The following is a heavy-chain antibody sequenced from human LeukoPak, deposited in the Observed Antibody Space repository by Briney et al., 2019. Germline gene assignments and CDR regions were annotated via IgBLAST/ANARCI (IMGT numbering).Heavy chain of an antibody. CDR3: ARGGGYCSSTRCYSYGMDV. CDR2: MNPNSGNT. V-gene: IGHV1-8*01. Sequence: ASVKVSCKASGYTFTSYDINWVRQATGQGLECMGWMNPNSGNTAYAQKFEGRVTLTRHTSISTAYMELSSLSSEDTSVYYCARGGGYCSSTRCYSYGMDVWGQGTTVTVSS. CDR1: GYTFTSYD. J-gene: IGHJ6*02. D-gene: IGHD2-2*02.